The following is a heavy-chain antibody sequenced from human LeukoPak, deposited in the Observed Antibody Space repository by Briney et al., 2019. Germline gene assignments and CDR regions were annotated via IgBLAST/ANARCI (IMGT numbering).Heavy chain of an antibody. CDR1: GFTFGDYA. CDR2: IRSKAYGGTT. Sequence: PGGSLRLSCTASGFTFGDYAMSWFRQAPGKGLEWVGFIRSKAYGGTTEYAASVKGRFTISRDDSKSIAYLQMNSLKTEDTAVYYCTGDYGGNFSCDDWGQGTLVTVSS. V-gene: IGHV3-49*03. CDR3: TGDYGGNFSCDD. J-gene: IGHJ4*02. D-gene: IGHD4-23*01.